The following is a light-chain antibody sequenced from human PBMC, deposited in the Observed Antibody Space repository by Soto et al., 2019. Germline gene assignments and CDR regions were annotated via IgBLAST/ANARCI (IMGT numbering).Light chain of an antibody. CDR1: QSVGRNY. J-gene: IGKJ4*01. CDR3: QQYASSPLI. V-gene: IGKV3-20*01. CDR2: GAS. Sequence: EIVLTQSPDTLSVSPGERATLSCRASQSVGRNYLAWYQQKPGQAPRLLIHGASNRATGVPDRFSGSASGTDFTLTISRLEPEDFAVYYCQQYASSPLIFGGGTKVET.